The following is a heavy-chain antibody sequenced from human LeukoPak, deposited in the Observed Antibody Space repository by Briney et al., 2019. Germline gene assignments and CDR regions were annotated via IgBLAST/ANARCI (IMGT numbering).Heavy chain of an antibody. CDR3: VLRYFDWLFDY. V-gene: IGHV4-4*02. J-gene: IGHJ4*02. D-gene: IGHD3-9*01. Sequence: SETLSLTCAVSGGSISSSNWWSWVRQPPGKGLEWIGEIYHSGSTNYNPSLKSRVTISVDKSKNQLSLKLSSVTAADTAVYYCVLRYFDWLFDYWGQGTLVTVSS. CDR2: IYHSGST. CDR1: GGSISSSNW.